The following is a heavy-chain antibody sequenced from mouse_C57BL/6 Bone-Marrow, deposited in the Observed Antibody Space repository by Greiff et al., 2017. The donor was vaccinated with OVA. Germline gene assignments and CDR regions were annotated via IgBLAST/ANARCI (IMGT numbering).Heavy chain of an antibody. CDR2: ISNGGGST. CDR1: GFTFSDYY. CDR3: ANYSNYEAWFAY. V-gene: IGHV5-12*01. J-gene: IGHJ3*01. Sequence: EVMLVESGGGLVQPGGSLTLSCAASGFTFSDYYMYWVRQTPEKRLEWVAYISNGGGSTYYPDTVKGRFTISRDNAKNTLYLQMSRLKSEDTAMYYCANYSNYEAWFAYWGQGTLVTVSA. D-gene: IGHD2-5*01.